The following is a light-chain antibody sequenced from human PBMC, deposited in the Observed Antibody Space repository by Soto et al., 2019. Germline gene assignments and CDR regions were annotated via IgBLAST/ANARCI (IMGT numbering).Light chain of an antibody. J-gene: IGLJ1*01. CDR3: NVWDSSSGHYI. Sequence: SYELTQPPSVSVAPGQTARTSCGGNNIGRKSVHWYQQKPGRAPVVVVYGDSDRPSGIPERFSGANSGDTATLTISRVEAGDEADYYCNVWDSSSGHYIFGTGTKVTVL. CDR2: GDS. V-gene: IGLV3-21*02. CDR1: NIGRKS.